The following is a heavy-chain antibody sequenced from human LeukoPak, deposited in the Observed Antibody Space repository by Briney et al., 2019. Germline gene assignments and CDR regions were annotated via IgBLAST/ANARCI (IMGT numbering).Heavy chain of an antibody. CDR2: INHRGRT. D-gene: IGHD3-22*01. V-gene: IGHV4-34*01. J-gene: IGHJ4*02. Sequence: SETLSLTCGVYGESFSGDFWTLLRQAPGKGLEWIGEINHRGRTNYSPSLTGRVTISVDTSMNQFSLQLRSVTAADTALYYCARGQYDSGGYHYGIRAFYFDYWGQGILVTVSS. CDR1: GESFSGDF. CDR3: ARGQYDSGGYHYGIRAFYFDY.